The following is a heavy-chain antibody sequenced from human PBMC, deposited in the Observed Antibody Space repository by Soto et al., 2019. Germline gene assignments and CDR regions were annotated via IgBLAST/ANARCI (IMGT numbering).Heavy chain of an antibody. CDR1: GYSFSRYW. Sequence: GESLKISCKGSGYSFSRYWIGWVRQTPGKGLEWMGLIYPGDSDTRYSPAFQGQVTISADKSITTACLQWSSLKASDTAIYYCARDTFSGDSSGPHYWGQGTLVTVSS. CDR2: IYPGDSDT. V-gene: IGHV5-51*01. D-gene: IGHD3-22*01. J-gene: IGHJ4*02. CDR3: ARDTFSGDSSGPHY.